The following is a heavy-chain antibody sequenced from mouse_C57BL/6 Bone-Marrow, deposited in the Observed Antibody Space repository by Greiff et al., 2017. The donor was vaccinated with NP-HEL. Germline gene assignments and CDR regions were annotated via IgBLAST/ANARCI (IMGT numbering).Heavy chain of an antibody. CDR1: GYTFTDYY. V-gene: IGHV1-75*01. CDR3: ARERIYYYGSSHSLFDY. J-gene: IGHJ2*01. CDR2: IFPGSGST. D-gene: IGHD1-1*01. Sequence: VQLQESGPELVKPGASVKISCKASGYTFTDYYINWVKQRPGQGLEWIGWIFPGSGSTYYNEKFKGKATLTVDKSSSTAYMLLSSLTSEDSAVYFCARERIYYYGSSHSLFDYWGQGTTLTVSS.